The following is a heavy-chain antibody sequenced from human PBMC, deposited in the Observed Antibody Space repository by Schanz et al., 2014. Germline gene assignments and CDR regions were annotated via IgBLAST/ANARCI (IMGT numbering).Heavy chain of an antibody. J-gene: IGHJ4*02. Sequence: EVKLVESGGGAVRPGGSLGLSCVVSGFTVSSDHMSWVRQAPGKGLEWVSTIYASGATYYADSVKRRFTISRDISKNTLHLQVTSLRAEDTAIYYCARDGNYYGSRNYYKTPYYFDYWGQGTLVTVSS. CDR2: IYASGAT. D-gene: IGHD3-10*01. V-gene: IGHV3-66*01. CDR1: GFTVSSDH. CDR3: ARDGNYYGSRNYYKTPYYFDY.